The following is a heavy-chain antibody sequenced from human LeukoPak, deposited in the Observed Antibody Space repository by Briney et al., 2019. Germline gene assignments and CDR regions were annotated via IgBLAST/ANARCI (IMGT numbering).Heavy chain of an antibody. CDR1: GDSISSSGYH. CDR3: VRPYGSGSFLWFDP. CDR2: IYFSGST. Sequence: PSETLSLTCTVAGDSISSSGYHWGWIRQSPGKGLEWIGGIYFSGSTYYSPSLKSRVTIVVDTSKNQFSLKLTSVTAAGTAMYYCVRPYGSGSFLWFDPWGQGTLVTVSS. J-gene: IGHJ5*02. D-gene: IGHD3-10*01. V-gene: IGHV4-39*01.